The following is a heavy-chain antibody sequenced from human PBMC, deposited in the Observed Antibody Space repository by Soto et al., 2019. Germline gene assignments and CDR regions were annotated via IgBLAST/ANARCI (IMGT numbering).Heavy chain of an antibody. Sequence: GGSLRLSCAASGFTFSGYAITWVRQAPGKGLEWVSTISGSGDGKYYADSVKGRFHISRDNSKNTAYLQMKRLRTDDTALFLYSKAAWRGNCNSNICHDRFDPWGQGTMVTVSS. CDR2: ISGSGDGK. J-gene: IGHJ5*02. D-gene: IGHD2-2*03. V-gene: IGHV3-23*01. CDR3: SKAAWRGNCNSNICHDRFDP. CDR1: GFTFSGYA.